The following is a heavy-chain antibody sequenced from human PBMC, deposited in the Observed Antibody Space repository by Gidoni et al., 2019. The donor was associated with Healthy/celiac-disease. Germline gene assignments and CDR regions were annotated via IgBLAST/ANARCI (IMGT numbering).Heavy chain of an antibody. CDR3: ARDGGAGDRYQFFY. J-gene: IGHJ4*02. D-gene: IGHD7-27*01. CDR1: GFTFSSYG. Sequence: VVQPGRSLRLSCAASGFTFSSYGMHWVRQAPGKGLEWVAVISYDGSNKYYADSVKGRFTISRDNSKNTLYLQMNSLRAEDTAVYYCARDGGAGDRYQFFYWGQGTLVTVSS. CDR2: ISYDGSNK. V-gene: IGHV3-30*03.